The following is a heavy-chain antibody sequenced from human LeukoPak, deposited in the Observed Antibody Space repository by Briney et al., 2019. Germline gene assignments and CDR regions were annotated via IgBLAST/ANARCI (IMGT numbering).Heavy chain of an antibody. CDR1: GFTFSAHT. V-gene: IGHV3-64D*06. Sequence: HPGGSLRLSCSASGFTFSAHTLHWVRQAPGKGLEYVSAISSSGGSTYYADSVKGRLTFSRDNSRNTLYLQMNSLRVEDTAVYYCVIGGSSQSPDFDFWGRGTLVTVSS. J-gene: IGHJ4*02. D-gene: IGHD1-26*01. CDR3: VIGGSSQSPDFDF. CDR2: ISSSGGST.